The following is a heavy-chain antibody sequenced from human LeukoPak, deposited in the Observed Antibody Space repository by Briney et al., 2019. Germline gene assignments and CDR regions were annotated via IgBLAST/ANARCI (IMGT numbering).Heavy chain of an antibody. CDR1: GYTFTGYY. D-gene: IGHD5-18*01. CDR2: INPNSGGT. Sequence: ASVKVSCKASGYTFTGYYMHWVRQAPGQGLEWMGWINPNSGGTNYAQKFQGRVTMTRDTSISTAYMELSSLRSEDTAVYYCARSRGYSYGSLDYWGQGTLVTVSS. CDR3: ARSRGYSYGSLDY. J-gene: IGHJ4*02. V-gene: IGHV1-2*02.